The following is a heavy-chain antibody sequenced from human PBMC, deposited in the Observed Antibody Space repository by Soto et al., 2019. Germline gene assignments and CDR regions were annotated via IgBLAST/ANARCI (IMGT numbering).Heavy chain of an antibody. J-gene: IGHJ6*02. V-gene: IGHV4-31*03. CDR2: IYYSGST. Sequence: SETLSLTCTVSGGSISSGGYYWSWIRQHPGKGLEWIGYIYYSGSTYYNPSLKSRVTISVDTSKNQFSLKLSSVTAADTAVYYCARDKRKVGMDVWGQGTTVTVSS. CDR1: GGSISSGGYY. CDR3: ARDKRKVGMDV.